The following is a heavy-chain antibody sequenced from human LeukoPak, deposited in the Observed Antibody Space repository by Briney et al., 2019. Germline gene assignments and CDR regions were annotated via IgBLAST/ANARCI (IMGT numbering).Heavy chain of an antibody. CDR3: ARDGPTRWFGELLSNYYYYYGMDV. CDR2: ISSSGSTI. D-gene: IGHD3-10*01. CDR1: GFTFSSYE. V-gene: IGHV3-48*03. Sequence: SGGSLRLSCAASGFTFSSYEMNWVRQAPGKGLEWVSYISSSGSTIYYADSVKGRFTISRDNAKNSLYLQMNSLRAEDTAVYYCARDGPTRWFGELLSNYYYYYGMDVWGQGTTVTVSS. J-gene: IGHJ6*02.